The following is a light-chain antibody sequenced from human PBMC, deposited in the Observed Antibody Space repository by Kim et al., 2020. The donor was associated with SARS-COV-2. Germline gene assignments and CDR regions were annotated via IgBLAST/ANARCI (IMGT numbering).Light chain of an antibody. J-gene: IGLJ3*02. V-gene: IGLV3-19*01. Sequence: AMGQTVRITCQGDSLRGFYASWYQQKPGQAPVLVIFAKNNRPSGIPDRISGSSSGNTASLTISGAQAKDEADYYCKARDSSSSRLVFGGGTQLTVL. CDR1: SLRGFY. CDR3: KARDSSSSRLV. CDR2: AKN.